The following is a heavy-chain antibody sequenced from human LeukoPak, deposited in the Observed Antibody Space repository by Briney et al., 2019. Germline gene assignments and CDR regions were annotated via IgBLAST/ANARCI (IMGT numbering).Heavy chain of an antibody. Sequence: PGGSLRLSCAASGFSFSNYAMHWVRQDSGRGLDWLAVISHDGINTYYADSVKGRFTISRDNAKNSLYLQMNSLRAEDTAVYYCAELGITMIGGVWGKGTTVTISS. J-gene: IGHJ6*04. V-gene: IGHV3-30*18. CDR3: AELGITMIGGV. CDR2: ISHDGINT. CDR1: GFSFSNYA. D-gene: IGHD3-10*02.